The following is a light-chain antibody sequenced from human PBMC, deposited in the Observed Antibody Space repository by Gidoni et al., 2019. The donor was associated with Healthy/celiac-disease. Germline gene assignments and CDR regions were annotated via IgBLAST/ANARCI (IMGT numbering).Light chain of an antibody. CDR2: AAS. V-gene: IGKV1-8*01. Sequence: AIRMTQSPSSFSASTGDRVTITCRACQGISSYLAWYQQKPGKAPKLRIYAASTLQSGVPSRFSGSGSGTDFTLTISCLQSEDFATYYCQQYYSYPWTFGQGTKVEIK. CDR3: QQYYSYPWT. CDR1: QGISSY. J-gene: IGKJ1*01.